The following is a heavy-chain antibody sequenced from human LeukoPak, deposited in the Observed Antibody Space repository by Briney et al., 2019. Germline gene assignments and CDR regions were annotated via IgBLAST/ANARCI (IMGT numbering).Heavy chain of an antibody. Sequence: ASVKVSCKASGYTLTGHSMHWVRQAPGQGLEWMGWMNPNSGGTKYTRKFQGRVTMTRDTSISTAYMELSRLTSDDTAMYYCARDKLGLGELSLYDEWGQGTQVTVSS. J-gene: IGHJ4*02. CDR1: GYTLTGHS. CDR2: MNPNSGGT. D-gene: IGHD3-16*02. CDR3: ARDKLGLGELSLYDE. V-gene: IGHV1-2*02.